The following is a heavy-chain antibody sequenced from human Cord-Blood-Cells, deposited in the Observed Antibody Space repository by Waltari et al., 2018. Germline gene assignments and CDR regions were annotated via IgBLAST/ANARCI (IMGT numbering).Heavy chain of an antibody. CDR2: IYYSGST. CDR3: ARPVRSGYYTYYFDY. D-gene: IGHD3-3*01. CDR1: AGSISSSSYY. Sequence: QLQLQESGPGLVKPSETLSLTCTVPAGSISSSSYYWGWIRQPPGKGLEWIGSIYYSGSTYYNPSLKSRVTISVDTSKNQFSLKLSSVTAADTAVYYCARPVRSGYYTYYFDYWGQGTLVTVSS. V-gene: IGHV4-39*01. J-gene: IGHJ4*02.